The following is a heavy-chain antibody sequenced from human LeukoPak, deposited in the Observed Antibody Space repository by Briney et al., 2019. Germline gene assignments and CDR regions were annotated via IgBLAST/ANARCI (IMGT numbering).Heavy chain of an antibody. CDR2: INHSGST. CDR1: GGSFSGYY. Sequence: SETLSLTCAVYGGSFSGYYWSWIRQPPGKGLEWIGEINHSGSTYYNPSLKSRVTISVDTSKNQFSLKLSSVTAADTAVYYCARESWIQLWLPDYWGQGTLVTVSS. D-gene: IGHD5-18*01. V-gene: IGHV4-34*01. J-gene: IGHJ4*02. CDR3: ARESWIQLWLPDY.